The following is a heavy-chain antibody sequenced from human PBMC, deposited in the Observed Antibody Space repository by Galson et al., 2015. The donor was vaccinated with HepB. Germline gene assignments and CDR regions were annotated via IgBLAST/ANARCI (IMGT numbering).Heavy chain of an antibody. CDR1: GFTFSRYA. J-gene: IGHJ6*02. V-gene: IGHV3-23*01. CDR3: AKACLAARPYYYGMDV. D-gene: IGHD6-6*01. CDR2: ISGSGGST. Sequence: SLRLSCAASGFTFSRYAMSWVRQAPGKGLEWVSAISGSGGSTYYADSVKGRFTISRDNSKNTLYLQMNSLRAEDTAVYYCAKACLAARPYYYGMDVWGQGTTVTVSS.